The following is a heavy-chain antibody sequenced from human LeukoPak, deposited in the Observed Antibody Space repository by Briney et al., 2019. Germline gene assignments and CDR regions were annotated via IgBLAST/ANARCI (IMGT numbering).Heavy chain of an antibody. Sequence: GGSLRLSCAASGLTFSTHWMYWVRQTPGKGLVWVSGINDDGSLTNYADSVKGRFTMSRDNAKNTLFLQTNSLRAEDTALYYCVSYNWNQPDYWGQGSLVTVSS. J-gene: IGHJ4*02. CDR3: VSYNWNQPDY. CDR1: GLTFSTHW. CDR2: INDDGSLT. V-gene: IGHV3-74*01. D-gene: IGHD1-20*01.